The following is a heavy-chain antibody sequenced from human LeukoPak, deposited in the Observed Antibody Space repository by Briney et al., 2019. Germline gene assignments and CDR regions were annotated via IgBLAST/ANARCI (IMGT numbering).Heavy chain of an antibody. D-gene: IGHD3-22*01. CDR1: GYTFTNYG. V-gene: IGHV1-18*01. CDR3: ARVLGHSRGALYYFDY. J-gene: IGHJ4*02. CDR2: ISGYNGNT. Sequence: ASVKVSCKASGYTFTNYGISWVRQAPGQGLEWMGWISGYNGNTNYAQKFQGRVTITRSTSMSTAYMELSSLRSEDTAVYYCARVLGHSRGALYYFDYWGQGTLVTVSS.